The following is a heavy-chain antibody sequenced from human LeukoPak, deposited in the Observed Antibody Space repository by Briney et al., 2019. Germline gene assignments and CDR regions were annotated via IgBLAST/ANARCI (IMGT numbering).Heavy chain of an antibody. J-gene: IGHJ5*02. CDR3: ARGPYYYDSSGYYYGYWFDP. V-gene: IGHV4-4*07. CDR2: IYTSGST. D-gene: IGHD3-22*01. Sequence: PSETLSLTCTVSGGSISSYYWNWIRQPAGKGLEWIGRIYTSGSTNYNPSLKSRVTMSVDTSKNQFSLKLSSVTAADTAVYYCARGPYYYDSSGYYYGYWFDPWGQGTLVTVSS. CDR1: GGSISSYY.